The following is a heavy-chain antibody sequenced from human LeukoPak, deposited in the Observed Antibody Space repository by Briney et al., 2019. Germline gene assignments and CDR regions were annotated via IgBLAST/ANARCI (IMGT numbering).Heavy chain of an antibody. J-gene: IGHJ5*02. V-gene: IGHV4-59*08. Sequence: SETLSLTCTVSGDSISSYYWSWIRQPPGKGLEWIGYIYDSGSTNYNPSLKSRVTISVDMSNNQFSLKLSSVTAADTAVYYCARHIGARIAVSGTLWFDPWGQGTLVTVSS. CDR3: ARHIGARIAVSGTLWFDP. D-gene: IGHD6-19*01. CDR2: IYDSGST. CDR1: GDSISSYY.